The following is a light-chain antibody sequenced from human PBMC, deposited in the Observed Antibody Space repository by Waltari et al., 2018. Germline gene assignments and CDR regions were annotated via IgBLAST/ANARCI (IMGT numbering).Light chain of an antibody. V-gene: IGLV2-8*01. CDR3: NSYAGSNNWV. CDR2: EVS. Sequence: QSALTQPPSASGSPGQSVTISCTGTSSDVGGYEFVSWYHQHPGKAPKLMIYEVSRRPAGVPDRFSGAKSGNTASLTVSGLQAEDEADYYCNSYAGSNNWVFGGGTKLTVL. J-gene: IGLJ3*02. CDR1: SSDVGGYEF.